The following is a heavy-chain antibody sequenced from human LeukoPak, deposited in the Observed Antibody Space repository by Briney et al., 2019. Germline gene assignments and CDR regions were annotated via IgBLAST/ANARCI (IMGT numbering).Heavy chain of an antibody. CDR3: ARMGYCSGGSCYVYYYYYMDV. J-gene: IGHJ6*03. Sequence: GASVKVSCKASGYTFTSYGISWVRQAPGQGLEWMGWISAYNGNTNYAQKFQGRVTMTRNTSISTAYMELSSLRSEDTAVYYCARMGYCSGGSCYVYYYYYMDVWGKGTTVTISS. D-gene: IGHD2-15*01. CDR1: GYTFTSYG. CDR2: ISAYNGNT. V-gene: IGHV1-18*01.